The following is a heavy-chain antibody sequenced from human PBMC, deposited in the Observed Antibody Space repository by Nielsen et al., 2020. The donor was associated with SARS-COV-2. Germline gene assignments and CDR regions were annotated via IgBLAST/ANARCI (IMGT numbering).Heavy chain of an antibody. D-gene: IGHD4-17*01. V-gene: IGHV6-1*01. CDR3: ARARGAYGDYYYYYYTDV. CDR2: TYYRSKWYN. J-gene: IGHJ6*03. Sequence: WIRESASRRLEWLGRTYYRSKWYNDYAVSVKSRITINPDTSKNQFSLHLNSVTPEDTAVYYCARARGAYGDYYYYYYTDVWGKGTTVTVSS.